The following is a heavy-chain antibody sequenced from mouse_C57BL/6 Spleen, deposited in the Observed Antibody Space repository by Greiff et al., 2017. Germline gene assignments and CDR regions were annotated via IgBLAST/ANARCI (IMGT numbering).Heavy chain of an antibody. V-gene: IGHV1-22*01. CDR2: INPNNGGT. CDR3: DSRGMYYCSNVYDCDY. Sequence: VQLQQSGPELVKPGASVKMSCKASGYTFTDYNMHWVKQSPGKSLEWIGHINPNNGGTTYNQKFQGKATLTVTKSSSTAYMELRSLTSEESAVYYCDSRGMYYCSNVYDCDYWGQGTPLTVSA. D-gene: IGHD1-1*01. CDR1: GYTFTDYN. J-gene: IGHJ2*01.